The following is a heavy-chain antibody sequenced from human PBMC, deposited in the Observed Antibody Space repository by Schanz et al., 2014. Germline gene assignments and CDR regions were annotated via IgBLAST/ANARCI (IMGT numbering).Heavy chain of an antibody. CDR1: GYTFTSYS. D-gene: IGHD2-2*01. J-gene: IGHJ3*02. Sequence: QVQLVQSGAEVKKPGASVKVSCKASGYTFTSYSMHWVRQAPGQGLEWMGIINLSGGSTTYAQKFQGRVTMTRDTSTSTVYMELSSLRYEDTALYYCARGTMPGTFDIWGQGTMVTVSS. CDR2: INLSGGST. CDR3: ARGTMPGTFDI. V-gene: IGHV1-46*01.